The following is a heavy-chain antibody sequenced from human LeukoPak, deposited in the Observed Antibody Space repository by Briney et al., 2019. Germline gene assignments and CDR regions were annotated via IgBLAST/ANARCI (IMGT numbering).Heavy chain of an antibody. CDR1: GGSISSGDYY. Sequence: SETLSLTCTVSGGSISSGDYYWSWIRQPPGKGLEWIGYIYYSGSTYYNPSLKSRVTISVDTSKNQFSLKLSSVTAADTAVYYCARGKYSYGIYYFDYWGQGTLVTVSS. CDR2: IYYSGST. J-gene: IGHJ4*02. CDR3: ARGKYSYGIYYFDY. D-gene: IGHD5-18*01. V-gene: IGHV4-30-4*02.